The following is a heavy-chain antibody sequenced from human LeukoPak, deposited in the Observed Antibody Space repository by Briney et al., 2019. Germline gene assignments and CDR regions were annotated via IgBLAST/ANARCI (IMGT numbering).Heavy chain of an antibody. CDR2: VHYTGNT. CDR3: ARHLRPALPSFDY. Sequence: SETLFLTCTVSGASISSYYWSWIRQAPGKTLEWIGFVHYTGNTNSSPSLKSRVTISADTSKNQFSLEMSSVTAADTAVYYCARHLRPALPSFDYWGQGILVTVSS. J-gene: IGHJ4*02. D-gene: IGHD2-2*01. V-gene: IGHV4-59*08. CDR1: GASISSYY.